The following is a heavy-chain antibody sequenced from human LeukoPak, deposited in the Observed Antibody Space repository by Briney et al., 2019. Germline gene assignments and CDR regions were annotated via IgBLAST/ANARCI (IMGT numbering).Heavy chain of an antibody. Sequence: PSETLSLTCTVSGDSISSGGNYWSWLRQHPGKGLEWIGYIYYSGSTYYNPSLKSRLTISVDTSKNQFSLKLSSVTAADTAAYYCARWGNSGYASGYFDYWGQGTLVTVSS. D-gene: IGHD5-12*01. CDR1: GDSISSGGNY. CDR2: IYYSGST. V-gene: IGHV4-31*03. J-gene: IGHJ4*02. CDR3: ARWGNSGYASGYFDY.